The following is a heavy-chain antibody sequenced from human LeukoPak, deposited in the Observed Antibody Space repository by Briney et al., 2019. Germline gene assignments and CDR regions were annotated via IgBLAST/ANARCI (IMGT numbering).Heavy chain of an antibody. D-gene: IGHD1-26*01. CDR1: GFTVSSNY. CDR2: IYYSGST. CDR3: ARVGGD. V-gene: IGHV4-59*02. J-gene: IGHJ4*02. Sequence: GSLRLSCAASGFTVSSNYMSWIRQPPGKGLEWIGYIYYSGSTNYNPSLKSRVTISVDTSKNQFSLKLSSVTAADTAVYYCARVGGDWGQGTLVTVSS.